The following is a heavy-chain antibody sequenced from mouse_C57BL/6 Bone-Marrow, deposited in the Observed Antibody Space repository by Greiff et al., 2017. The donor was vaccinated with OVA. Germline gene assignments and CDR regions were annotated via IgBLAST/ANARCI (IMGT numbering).Heavy chain of an antibody. Sequence: EVQVVESGGGLVQPGGSMKLSCAASGFTFSDSWMDWVRQSPEKGLEWVAEIRNKANNHATYYAESVKGRFTISRDDSKSSVYLQMNSLRAEDTGIYYCTSYYYGSSYRYYFDYWGQGTTLTVSS. CDR1: GFTFSDSW. V-gene: IGHV6-6*01. CDR3: TSYYYGSSYRYYFDY. D-gene: IGHD1-1*01. J-gene: IGHJ2*01. CDR2: IRNKANNHAT.